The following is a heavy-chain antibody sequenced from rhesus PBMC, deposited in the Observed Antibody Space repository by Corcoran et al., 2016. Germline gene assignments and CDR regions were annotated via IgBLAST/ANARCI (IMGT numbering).Heavy chain of an antibody. CDR3: AKGYSYSLGFDY. V-gene: IGHV4-147*01. CDR2: IYGSSGST. D-gene: IGHD5-12*01. CDR1: GGSISSNY. Sequence: QVQLQESGPGLVKPSETPSLTCAVSGGSISSNYWSWIRQPPGKGLEWIGRIYGSSGSTSYNPSLTSRVTISTDTSKNQFSLKLSSVTAADTAVYYCAKGYSYSLGFDYWGQGVLVTVSS. J-gene: IGHJ4*01.